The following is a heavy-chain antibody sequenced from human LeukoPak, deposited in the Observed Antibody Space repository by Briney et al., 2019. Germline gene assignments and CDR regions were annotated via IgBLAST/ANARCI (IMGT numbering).Heavy chain of an antibody. CDR2: ISKSGGNT. J-gene: IGHJ4*02. CDR3: AKDTVNSGSSY. D-gene: IGHD6-19*01. Sequence: GGSLRLSCAASGFTFRNYGMSWVRQAPGKGLEWVSAISKSGGNTYYADSVKGRFTISRDNSRNTLYLQMNSLRAEDTAVYYCAKDTVNSGSSYWGQGTLVTVSS. CDR1: GFTFRNYG. V-gene: IGHV3-23*01.